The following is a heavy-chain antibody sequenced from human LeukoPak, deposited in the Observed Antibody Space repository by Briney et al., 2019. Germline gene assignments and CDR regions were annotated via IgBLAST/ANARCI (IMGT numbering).Heavy chain of an antibody. Sequence: AGGSLRLSCAASGFTFSSYGMHWARQAPGKGLEWVAVIWYDGSNRYYADSVKGRLTISRDNSKNTLYLQLNSLRAEDTAVYYCARGKREVLNTRVFDYWGQGTLVTVSS. J-gene: IGHJ4*02. CDR2: IWYDGSNR. V-gene: IGHV3-33*01. CDR3: ARGKREVLNTRVFDY. CDR1: GFTFSSYG. D-gene: IGHD1-26*01.